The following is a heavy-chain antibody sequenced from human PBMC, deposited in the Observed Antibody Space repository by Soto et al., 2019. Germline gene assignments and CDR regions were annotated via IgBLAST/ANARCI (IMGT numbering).Heavy chain of an antibody. J-gene: IGHJ4*02. CDR3: ARAPRTYDFPYYFDY. D-gene: IGHD3-16*01. V-gene: IGHV3-23*01. Sequence: SLRLSCAASGFTFSTYAMGWVRQAPGKGLEWVSVFSATGFSTYNADSVKGRFTISRDNSKDTLYLEMSTLRAEDTAVYYCARAPRTYDFPYYFDYWGQGTLVTVSS. CDR1: GFTFSTYA. CDR2: FSATGFST.